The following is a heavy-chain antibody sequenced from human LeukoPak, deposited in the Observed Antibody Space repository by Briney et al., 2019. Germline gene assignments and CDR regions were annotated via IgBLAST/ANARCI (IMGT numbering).Heavy chain of an antibody. J-gene: IGHJ4*02. CDR2: INPNSGGT. D-gene: IGHD5-18*01. CDR1: GYSFTGYY. V-gene: IGHV1-2*02. CDR3: AGRPDTAIVPIFDY. Sequence: ASVKVSCKASGYSFTGYYMHWVRQAPGQGLEWMGWINPNSGGTNYAQKFQGRVTMTGDTSISTAYMELNRLSSDGTAIYYCAGRPDTAIVPIFDYWGQGTLVTVSS.